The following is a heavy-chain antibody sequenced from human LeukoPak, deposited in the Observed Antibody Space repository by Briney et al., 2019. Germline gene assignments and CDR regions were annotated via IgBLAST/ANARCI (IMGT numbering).Heavy chain of an antibody. D-gene: IGHD3-10*01. CDR2: ISGSGGST. V-gene: IGHV3-23*01. CDR1: EFTFSSYA. J-gene: IGHJ4*02. Sequence: PGGSLRLSCAASEFTFSSYAMSWVRQAPGKGLEWVSVISGSGGSTYYADSVKGRFTISRDNSKNTLYLQMNSLRAEDTAVYYCAKDRYYGSGTYYFDYWGQGTLVTVSS. CDR3: AKDRYYGSGTYYFDY.